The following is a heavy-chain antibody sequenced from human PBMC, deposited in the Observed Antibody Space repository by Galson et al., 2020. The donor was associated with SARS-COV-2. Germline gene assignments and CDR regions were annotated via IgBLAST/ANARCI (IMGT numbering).Heavy chain of an antibody. J-gene: IGHJ5*02. V-gene: IGHV1-24*01. CDR3: ATAPVVHCTNGGCYPYRPNWFDP. D-gene: IGHD2-8*01. CDR2: FDPEDGET. CDR1: GYTLTELS. Sequence: ASVKVSCKVSGYTLTELSMHWVRQAPGKGLEWMGGFDPEDGETIYAQKFQGRVTMTEDTSTDTAYMELSSLRSEDTAVYYCATAPVVHCTNGGCYPYRPNWFDPWGQGTLVTVSS.